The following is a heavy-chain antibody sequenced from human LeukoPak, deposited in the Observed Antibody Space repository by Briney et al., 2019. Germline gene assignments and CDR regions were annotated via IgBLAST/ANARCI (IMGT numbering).Heavy chain of an antibody. CDR2: IVVGSGNT. V-gene: IGHV1-58*02. J-gene: IGHJ3*02. Sequence: ASVKVSCKASGFTFTSSAMQWVRQARGQRLEWIGWIVVGSGNTNYAQKFQERVTITRDMSTSTAYMELSSLRSEDTAVYYCARELAHNSFDIWGQGTMVTVSS. CDR1: GFTFTSSA. CDR3: ARELAHNSFDI. D-gene: IGHD1-1*01.